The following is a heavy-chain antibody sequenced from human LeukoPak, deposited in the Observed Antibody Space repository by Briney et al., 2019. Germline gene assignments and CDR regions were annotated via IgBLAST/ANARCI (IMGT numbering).Heavy chain of an antibody. CDR2: ISNGGYTS. CDR3: ARDGSGWSFDY. CDR1: GFTFSSYE. Sequence: GGSLRLSCVASGFTFSSYEMNWVRQAPGMGLEWVSYISNGGYTSYYASSVKGRFTISRDDAKNTLYLQMDSLRAEDTAVYYCARDGSGWSFDYWGQGTLVTVSS. J-gene: IGHJ4*02. D-gene: IGHD6-19*01. V-gene: IGHV3-48*03.